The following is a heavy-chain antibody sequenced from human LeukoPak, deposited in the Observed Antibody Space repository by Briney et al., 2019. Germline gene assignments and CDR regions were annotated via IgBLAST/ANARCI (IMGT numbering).Heavy chain of an antibody. CDR2: ISTTGTTI. CDR1: GFTFSAYH. V-gene: IGHV3-48*02. J-gene: IGHJ4*02. Sequence: GGSLRLSCAASGFTFSAYHINWVRRAPGKGLEWISYISTTGTTIHYADSVKGRFAISRDNAKSSLYLQMNSLRDEDTAVYYCARVWQDYSGVDYWGQGTLVTVSS. CDR3: ARVWQDYSGVDY. D-gene: IGHD2-21*01.